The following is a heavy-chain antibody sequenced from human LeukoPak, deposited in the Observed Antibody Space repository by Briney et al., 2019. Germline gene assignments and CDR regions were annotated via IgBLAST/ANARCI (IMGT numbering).Heavy chain of an antibody. D-gene: IGHD4-17*01. V-gene: IGHV3-64D*09. CDR1: GFILRRYA. J-gene: IGHJ4*02. Sequence: GGSVRLSCSPSGFILRRYAMHCVRQAPGKGLEYVSGIRSSGGTTYYADSVKGRFTISRDNSKNTLYLQMSSLRLEDTAVYYCVKDDHGDSPDWGQGTLVTVSS. CDR2: IRSSGGTT. CDR3: VKDDHGDSPD.